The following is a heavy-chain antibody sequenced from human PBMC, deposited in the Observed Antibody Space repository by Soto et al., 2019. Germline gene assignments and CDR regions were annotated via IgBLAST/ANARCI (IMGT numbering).Heavy chain of an antibody. CDR2: ISAYNGNT. Sequence: GASVKVSCKASGYTFTSYGISWVRQAPGQGFEWMGWISAYNGNTNYAQKLQGRVTMTTDTSTSTAYMELRSLRSDDTAVYYCARDKNTYYYDSSGYFDYWGQGTLVTVSS. CDR3: ARDKNTYYYDSSGYFDY. D-gene: IGHD3-22*01. CDR1: GYTFTSYG. V-gene: IGHV1-18*01. J-gene: IGHJ4*02.